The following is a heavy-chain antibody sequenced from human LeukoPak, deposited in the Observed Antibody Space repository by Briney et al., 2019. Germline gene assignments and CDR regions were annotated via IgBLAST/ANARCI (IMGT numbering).Heavy chain of an antibody. CDR2: ISSGSSHI. J-gene: IGHJ4*02. CDR3: ARLFGSGFGKYYFDY. D-gene: IGHD3-10*01. CDR1: GLTFSSYA. V-gene: IGHV3-21*01. Sequence: PGGSLRLSCAAPGLTFSSYAMEWVRQAPGKGLGWVSSISSGSSHIYYADSVKGRFTISRDDAKKSLSLQMNSLTADDTAVYYCARLFGSGFGKYYFDYWGQGTLVTVSS.